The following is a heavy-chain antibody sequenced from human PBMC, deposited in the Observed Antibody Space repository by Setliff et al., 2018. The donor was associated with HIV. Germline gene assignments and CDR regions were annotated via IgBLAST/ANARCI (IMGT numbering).Heavy chain of an antibody. Sequence: SETLSLTCTVSGGSISSSSYYWGWIRQPPGKGLEWIGSIYYSGGTYYNPSLKSRVTISVDTSKNQFSLKLSSVTAADTAVYYCASPYSKDIWGQGTMVTVSS. CDR2: IYYSGGT. J-gene: IGHJ3*02. D-gene: IGHD6-13*01. CDR3: ASPYSKDI. V-gene: IGHV4-39*01. CDR1: GGSISSSSYY.